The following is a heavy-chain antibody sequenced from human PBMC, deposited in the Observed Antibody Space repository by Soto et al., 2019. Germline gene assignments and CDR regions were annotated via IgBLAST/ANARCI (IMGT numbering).Heavy chain of an antibody. Sequence: NPSETLSLTCTVSGGSISSTNYYWGWIRQPPGKGLEWIGSIYYSGSTYYSPSFTSRVTMSVDTSKNQFSLKLSSVTATDTAVYYCARHDRVIGTTGWFDPWGQGTLVTVSS. CDR3: ARHDRVIGTTGWFDP. J-gene: IGHJ5*02. CDR1: GGSISSTNYY. D-gene: IGHD1-7*01. V-gene: IGHV4-39*01. CDR2: IYYSGST.